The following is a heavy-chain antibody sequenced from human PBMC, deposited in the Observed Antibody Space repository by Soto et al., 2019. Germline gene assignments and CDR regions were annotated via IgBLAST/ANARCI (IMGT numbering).Heavy chain of an antibody. J-gene: IGHJ5*02. V-gene: IGHV5-51*01. CDR2: IYPGDSDT. Sequence: LPISCEGCVYNETSSWWGWVRQIHRKGLEWMGIIYPGDSDTKYSPSFQGQITMSADKSISTAYLQWSSLKASDTAMYYCARHAIGVYDLVPGYYKESWLDTWGEGPLVTGSS. CDR3: ARHAIGVYDLVPGYYKESWLDT. D-gene: IGHD3-9*01. CDR1: VYNETSSW.